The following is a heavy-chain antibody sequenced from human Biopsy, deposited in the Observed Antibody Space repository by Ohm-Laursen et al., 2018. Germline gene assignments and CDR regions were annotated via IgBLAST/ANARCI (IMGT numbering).Heavy chain of an antibody. Sequence: GTLSLTCTVSSGSISSYYWSWIRQPPGKGLEWIGYIDYRGSTKYNPSLRSRVTVSIDTSRNQFSLKLSSVTAADTAVYYCATTTMDTSGWFGNYFDSWGQGTLVTVSA. CDR3: ATTTMDTSGWFGNYFDS. J-gene: IGHJ4*02. D-gene: IGHD6-19*01. V-gene: IGHV4-59*08. CDR1: SGSISSYY. CDR2: IDYRGST.